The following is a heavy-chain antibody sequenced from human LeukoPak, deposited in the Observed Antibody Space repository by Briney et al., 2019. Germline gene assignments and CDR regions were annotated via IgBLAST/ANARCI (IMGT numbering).Heavy chain of an antibody. CDR3: AKELWSMEIVGEFDY. J-gene: IGHJ4*02. CDR1: GSTFSSYA. D-gene: IGHD3-22*01. Sequence: GRSLRLSCAASGSTFSSYAMSWVRQAPGKGLEWVSAISGSGGSTYYADSVKGRFTISRDNSKNTLYLQMNSLRAEDTAVYYCAKELWSMEIVGEFDYWGQGTLVTVSS. CDR2: ISGSGGST. V-gene: IGHV3-23*01.